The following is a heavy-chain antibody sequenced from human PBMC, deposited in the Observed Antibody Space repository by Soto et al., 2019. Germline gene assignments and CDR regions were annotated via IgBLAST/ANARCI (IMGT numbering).Heavy chain of an antibody. D-gene: IGHD1-7*01. CDR1: RYSFT. V-gene: IGHV1-3*01. CDR2: INLANDNT. J-gene: IGHJ6*02. Sequence: QAQLVQSGAEVKKPGASVKVSCKPSRYSFTMHWVRQAPGQGLEWMGWINLANDNTKYSQKFWGRVSITRDTSANIVYMELSSLRSEDTAVYYCARDPVTTITEITYGMDVWGQGTTVTVSS. CDR3: ARDPVTTITEITYGMDV.